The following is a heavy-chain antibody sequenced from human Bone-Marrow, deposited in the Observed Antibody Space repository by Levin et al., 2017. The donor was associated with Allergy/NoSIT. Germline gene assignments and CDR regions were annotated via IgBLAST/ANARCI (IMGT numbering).Heavy chain of an antibody. Sequence: PGASVKVSCKVSGYNFNHNYIHWVRQAPGQGLEWMGWINPNTGATTYAQKFQGRVTMTRDTIISTAYMELSGLMTDDTALYFCARDAEVDCSGPRCYVGFDRWGPGTQVTVSS. J-gene: IGHJ4*02. D-gene: IGHD2-2*01. V-gene: IGHV1-2*02. CDR1: GYNFNHNY. CDR2: INPNTGAT. CDR3: ARDAEVDCSGPRCYVGFDR.